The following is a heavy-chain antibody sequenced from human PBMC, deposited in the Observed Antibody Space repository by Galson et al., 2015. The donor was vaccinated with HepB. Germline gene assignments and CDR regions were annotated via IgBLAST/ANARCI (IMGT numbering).Heavy chain of an antibody. CDR1: GYTFTSYD. CDR3: ARRVSSIAAAGTGWFDP. V-gene: IGHV1-8*01. CDR2: MNPNSGNT. J-gene: IGHJ5*02. D-gene: IGHD6-13*01. Sequence: SVKVSCKASGYTFTSYDINWVRQATGQGLEWMGWMNPNSGNTGYAQKFQGRVTMTRNTSISTAYMELSSLRSEDTAVYYCARRVSSIAAAGTGWFDPWGQGTLVTVSS.